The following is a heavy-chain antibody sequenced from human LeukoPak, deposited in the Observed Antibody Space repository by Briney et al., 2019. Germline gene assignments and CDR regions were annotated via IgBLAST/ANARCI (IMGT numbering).Heavy chain of an antibody. CDR2: ISAAGDVT. Sequence: GGSLRLSCAASGFTFTKYDMSWVRQAPGKGLEWVSSISAAGDVTVHADSVRGRFTISRDNSKNTLYLQMNSLRAEDTAVYYCAKDLATRGRYFDYWGQGTLVTVSS. V-gene: IGHV3-23*01. CDR1: GFTFTKYD. D-gene: IGHD5-12*01. CDR3: AKDLATRGRYFDY. J-gene: IGHJ4*02.